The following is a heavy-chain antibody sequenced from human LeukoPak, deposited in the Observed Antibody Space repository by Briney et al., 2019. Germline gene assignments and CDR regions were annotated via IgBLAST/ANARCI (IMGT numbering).Heavy chain of an antibody. CDR3: ASGGAGKVSLAY. D-gene: IGHD6-19*01. CDR2: INPSGGST. CDR1: GYTFTSYY. V-gene: IGHV1-46*01. J-gene: IGHJ4*02. Sequence: ASVKVSCKASGYTFTSYYMHWVRQAPGQGLEWLGIINPSGGSTSYAQKFQGRVTMTRDTSTSTVYMELSSLRSEDTAVYYCASGGAGKVSLAYWGRGTLVTVSS.